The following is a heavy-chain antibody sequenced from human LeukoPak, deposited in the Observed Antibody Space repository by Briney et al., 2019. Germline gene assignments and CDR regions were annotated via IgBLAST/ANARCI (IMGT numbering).Heavy chain of an antibody. V-gene: IGHV3-23*01. D-gene: IGHD6-19*01. Sequence: PGGSLRLSCAASGLTFSNYAMSWVRQAPGKRLEWVSAISSSGSSTYYADSVKGRFTISRDNSKDTLYLQMNSLRAEDTAVYYCANRPLNSASGWYGVDYWGQGTLVTVSS. J-gene: IGHJ4*02. CDR1: GLTFSNYA. CDR3: ANRPLNSASGWYGVDY. CDR2: ISSSGSST.